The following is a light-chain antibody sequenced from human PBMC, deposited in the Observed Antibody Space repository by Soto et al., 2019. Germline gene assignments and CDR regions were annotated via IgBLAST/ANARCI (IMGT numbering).Light chain of an antibody. V-gene: IGKV1-27*01. J-gene: IGKJ5*01. CDR2: AAS. CDR3: QKYSSVIT. Sequence: DIQTTQSPSSLSASVGDRVTITCRASQGIRNFLAWYQQKPGKVPKLLISAASTLESGVPSRFSGSGSGTDFTLAITSLQPEDVATYYCQKYSSVITFGQGTRLEIK. CDR1: QGIRNF.